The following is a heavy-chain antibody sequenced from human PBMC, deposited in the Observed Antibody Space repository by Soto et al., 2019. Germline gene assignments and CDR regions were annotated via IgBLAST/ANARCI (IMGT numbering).Heavy chain of an antibody. CDR3: AKEIVKYYYSSAGTYFDA. V-gene: IGHV3-23*01. CDR1: GFTFDNFA. Sequence: GGSLRLSSVASGFTFDNFAMAWVRQAPGQGLEWVSGVSGTAGGTYYADSVKGLFTISRDNSKNTLYLQMNSLRPEDSAVYYCAKEIVKYYYSSAGTYFDAWGRGTLVTVSS. J-gene: IGHJ4*02. CDR2: VSGTAGGT. D-gene: IGHD3-22*01.